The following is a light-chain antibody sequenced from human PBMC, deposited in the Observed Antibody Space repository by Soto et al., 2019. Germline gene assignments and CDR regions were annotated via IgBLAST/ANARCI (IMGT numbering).Light chain of an antibody. CDR1: QSVSSSF. CDR2: GAS. J-gene: IGKJ1*01. V-gene: IGKV3-20*01. Sequence: ESVLTQSPGTLSLCPGERATLSCRASQSVSSSFLAWYQQKPGQAPRLLIYGASSRATGIPDRFSGSGSGTDFTLTISGLESEDFAVYYCQQYVSSPWTFGQGTKVEIK. CDR3: QQYVSSPWT.